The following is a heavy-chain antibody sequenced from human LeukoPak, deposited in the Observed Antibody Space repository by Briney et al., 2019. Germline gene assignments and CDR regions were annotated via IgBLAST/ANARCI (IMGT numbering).Heavy chain of an antibody. V-gene: IGHV3-7*03. J-gene: IGHJ3*02. CDR3: ARDLVRMGERAGGAFDI. Sequence: GGSLRLSCAASGFTFSSYWMSWVRQAPGKGLEWVANIKQDGNEKYYVDSVKGRFTISRDNAKNSLYLQMNSLRAEDTAVYYCARDLVRMGERAGGAFDIWGQGTMVTVSS. D-gene: IGHD1-26*01. CDR2: IKQDGNEK. CDR1: GFTFSSYW.